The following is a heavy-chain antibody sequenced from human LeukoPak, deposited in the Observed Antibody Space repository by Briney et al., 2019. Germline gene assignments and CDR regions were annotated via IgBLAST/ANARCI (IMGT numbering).Heavy chain of an antibody. CDR1: GFTFSSYA. CDR2: ISYDGSNK. CDR3: ARASGGGWFGY. J-gene: IGHJ4*02. D-gene: IGHD6-19*01. Sequence: PGRSLRLSCAASGFTFSSYAMHWVRQAPGKGLGWVAVISYDGSNKYYADSVKGRFTISRDNSKNTLYLQMNSLRAEDTAVYYCARASGGGWFGYWGQGTLVTVSS. V-gene: IGHV3-30*04.